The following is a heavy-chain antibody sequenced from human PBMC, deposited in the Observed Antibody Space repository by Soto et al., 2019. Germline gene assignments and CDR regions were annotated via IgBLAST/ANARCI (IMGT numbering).Heavy chain of an antibody. CDR3: ARDLGYCSGGSCYRYYYGMDV. Sequence: GGSLRLSCAASGFTVSSNYMSWVRQAPGKGLEWVSVIYSGGSTYYADSVKGRFTISRDNSKNTLYLQMNSLRAEDTAVYYCARDLGYCSGGSCYRYYYGMDVWGQGTTVTVAS. D-gene: IGHD2-15*01. CDR1: GFTVSSNY. CDR2: IYSGGST. J-gene: IGHJ6*02. V-gene: IGHV3-66*01.